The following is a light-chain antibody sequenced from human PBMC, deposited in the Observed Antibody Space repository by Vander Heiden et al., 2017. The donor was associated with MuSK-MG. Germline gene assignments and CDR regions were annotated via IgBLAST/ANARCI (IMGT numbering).Light chain of an antibody. J-gene: IGLJ1*01. CDR1: SSDVGGYNY. Sequence: QSALTQPASVSGSPGQSITISCTGTSSDVGGYNYDSWYQQHPGKAPKLMIYEVSNRPSGVSNRFSGSKSGNTASLTISGLQAEDEADYYCSSYTSSSTTCVFGTGTKVTVL. V-gene: IGLV2-14*01. CDR2: EVS. CDR3: SSYTSSSTTCV.